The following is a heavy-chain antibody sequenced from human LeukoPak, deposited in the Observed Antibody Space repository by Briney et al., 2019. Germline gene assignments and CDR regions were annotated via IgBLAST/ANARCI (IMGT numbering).Heavy chain of an antibody. D-gene: IGHD1-26*01. Sequence: SETLSLTCTVPGGSISSYYWSWIRHPAGNGMEWNGRIYTSGSTNYNASLKSRVGMSVDPSKNQFSLMLGSVTAADSAVCYGARENSGSYREFDYWGQGTLVTVSS. CDR2: IYTSGST. CDR3: ARENSGSYREFDY. V-gene: IGHV4-4*07. CDR1: GGSISSYY. J-gene: IGHJ4*02.